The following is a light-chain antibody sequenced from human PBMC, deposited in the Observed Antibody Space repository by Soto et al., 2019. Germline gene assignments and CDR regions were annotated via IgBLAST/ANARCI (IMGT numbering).Light chain of an antibody. CDR1: SSDVGGYNY. Sequence: QSALTQPRSVSGSPGQSVTISCTGTSSDVGGYNYVSWYQQHPGKAPKLMIYDVSKRPSGVPDRFSGSKSGNTASLTIYGLQDEDEADYYCRSYAGSYTWVFGGGTKLTVL. CDR2: DVS. J-gene: IGLJ3*02. CDR3: RSYAGSYTWV. V-gene: IGLV2-11*01.